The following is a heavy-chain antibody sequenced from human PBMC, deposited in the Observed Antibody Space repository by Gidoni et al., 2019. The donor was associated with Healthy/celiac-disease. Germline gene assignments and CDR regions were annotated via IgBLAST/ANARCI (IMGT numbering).Heavy chain of an antibody. CDR3: AKEPSGSPRGPEGY. D-gene: IGHD6-13*01. Sequence: EVQLLESGGGVVQPGGSLSLSCAASGFTFSSYAMSWVRQAPGKGLEWVSAISGSGGSTYYADSVKGRFTISRDNSKNTLYLQMNSLRAEDTAVYYCAKEPSGSPRGPEGYWGQGTLVTVSS. J-gene: IGHJ4*02. V-gene: IGHV3-23*01. CDR2: ISGSGGST. CDR1: GFTFSSYA.